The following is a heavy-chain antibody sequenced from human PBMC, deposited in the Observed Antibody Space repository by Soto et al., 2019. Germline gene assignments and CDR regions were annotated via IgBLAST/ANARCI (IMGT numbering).Heavy chain of an antibody. CDR1: GFTFSSFS. J-gene: IGHJ4*02. CDR2: INSGGA. Sequence: GGSLRLSCAASGFTFSSFSMTWVRQAPGKGLEWVASINSGGAYYADSVKGRFTISRDTSQNMLYLQMDSLRAEDTAVYYCAKGGRDTDYWGQGSLVTVSS. CDR3: AKGGRDTDY. V-gene: IGHV3-23*01. D-gene: IGHD2-15*01.